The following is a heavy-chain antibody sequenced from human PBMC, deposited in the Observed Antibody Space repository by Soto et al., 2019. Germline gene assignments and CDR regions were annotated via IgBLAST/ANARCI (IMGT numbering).Heavy chain of an antibody. D-gene: IGHD5-12*01. J-gene: IGHJ1*01. CDR3: AREGSGYNF. CDR1: GYTFTTYF. V-gene: IGHV1-46*01. Sequence: ASVKVSCKASGYTFTTYFMHWVRQAPGQGLEWMGIINPSGGSTSYAQKFQGRVTMTRDTSTSTVYMELSSLRSDDTAVYYCAREGSGYNFWGQGTQVTVSS. CDR2: INPSGGST.